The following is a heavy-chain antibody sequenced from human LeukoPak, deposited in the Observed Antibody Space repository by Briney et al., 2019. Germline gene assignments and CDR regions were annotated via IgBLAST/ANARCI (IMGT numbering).Heavy chain of an antibody. V-gene: IGHV3-48*01. CDR2: ITSSSNTI. J-gene: IGHJ6*03. CDR3: ARVAAGTYYYFYYMDV. CDR1: GFTFNTYS. Sequence: PGGSLRLSCAASGFTFNTYSMNWVRQAPGKGLEWVSYITSSSNTIYYADSVKGRFTISRDNARNSLYLQMNSLRAEDTAVYYCARVAAGTYYYFYYMDVWGKGTTVTVSS. D-gene: IGHD6-13*01.